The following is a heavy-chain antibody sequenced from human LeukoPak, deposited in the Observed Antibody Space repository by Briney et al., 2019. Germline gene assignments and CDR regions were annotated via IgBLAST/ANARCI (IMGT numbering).Heavy chain of an antibody. V-gene: IGHV3-33*01. Sequence: GGSLTLSCAASGFSFSSYGLHQVRPAPAKGLERVAVIWHDGSNKYYADSVKGRFTISRDNSKNRLYLQMNSLRAEDTAVYYCARAPQEYDILTGYYHQNAFDIWGQGTMVTVSS. CDR3: ARAPQEYDILTGYYHQNAFDI. J-gene: IGHJ3*02. CDR2: IWHDGSNK. CDR1: GFSFSSYG. D-gene: IGHD3-9*01.